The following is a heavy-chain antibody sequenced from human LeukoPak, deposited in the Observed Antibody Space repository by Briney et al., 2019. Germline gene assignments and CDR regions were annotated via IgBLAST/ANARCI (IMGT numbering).Heavy chain of an antibody. CDR1: GFTFSSYA. CDR2: ISGSGGST. Sequence: GGSLRLPCAASGFTFSSYAMSWVRQAPGKGLEWVSAISGSGGSTYYADSVKGRFTISRDNSKNTLYLQMNSLRAEDTAVYYCAKDRQWLVLARFFDYWGQGTLVTVSS. J-gene: IGHJ4*02. D-gene: IGHD6-19*01. CDR3: AKDRQWLVLARFFDY. V-gene: IGHV3-23*01.